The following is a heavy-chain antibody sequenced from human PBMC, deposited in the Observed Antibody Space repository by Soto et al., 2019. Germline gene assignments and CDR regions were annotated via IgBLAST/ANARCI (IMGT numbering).Heavy chain of an antibody. D-gene: IGHD6-13*01. V-gene: IGHV3-11*01. CDR2: ISSSGSTI. CDR1: GFTFSDYY. Sequence: PGGSLRLSCAASGFTFSDYYMSWIRQAPGKGLEWVSYISSSGSTIYYADSVKGRSTISRDNAKNSLYLQMNSLRAEDTAVYYCARDTSRAAGPEFDYWGQGTLVTVSS. J-gene: IGHJ4*02. CDR3: ARDTSRAAGPEFDY.